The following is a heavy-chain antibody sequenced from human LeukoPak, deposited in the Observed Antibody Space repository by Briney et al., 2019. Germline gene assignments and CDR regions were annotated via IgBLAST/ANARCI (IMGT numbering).Heavy chain of an antibody. CDR3: TRYSGRTDY. CDR1: GFTFGTYA. CDR2: IRSKTFGGTT. Sequence: GGSPRLSCTSSGFTFGTYAVSWFRQAPGKGLEWVAFIRSKTFGGTTEYAVSVKGRFTISRDDSKSIAYLQMNSLKTEDTAVYYCTRYSGRTDYWGQGTLVSVSS. J-gene: IGHJ4*02. D-gene: IGHD5-18*01. V-gene: IGHV3-49*03.